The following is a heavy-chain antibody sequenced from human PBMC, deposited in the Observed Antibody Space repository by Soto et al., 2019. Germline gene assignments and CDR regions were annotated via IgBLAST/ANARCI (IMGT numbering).Heavy chain of an antibody. J-gene: IGHJ6*02. V-gene: IGHV4-59*01. Sequence: QVQLQESGPGLVKPSETLSLTCTVSGGSISSYYWSWIRQPPGKGLEWIGYIYYRGSTNYNPSLKSRAPISVDTSKNQFSLKVSSVTAADTAVYSCASSNMAAAGFYYYGMDVWGRGTTVPVSS. CDR3: ASSNMAAAGFYYYGMDV. CDR1: GGSISSYY. CDR2: IYYRGST. D-gene: IGHD6-13*01.